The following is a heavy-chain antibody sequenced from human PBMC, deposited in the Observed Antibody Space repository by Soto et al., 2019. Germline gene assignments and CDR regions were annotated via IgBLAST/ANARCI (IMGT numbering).Heavy chain of an antibody. D-gene: IGHD3-9*01. J-gene: IGHJ6*02. V-gene: IGHV3-30-3*01. CDR1: GFTFSDYA. Sequence: QVLLVESGGGVVQPGRSLRLSCAASGFTFSDYAMHWVRQAPGKGLEWVAVMSYDGSNKYNADSVKGRFTISRDNSKHTLYQQMDSPRALGTALYYCARDGLTRPRGMDVWGQGTTLTVSS. CDR2: MSYDGSNK. CDR3: ARDGLTRPRGMDV.